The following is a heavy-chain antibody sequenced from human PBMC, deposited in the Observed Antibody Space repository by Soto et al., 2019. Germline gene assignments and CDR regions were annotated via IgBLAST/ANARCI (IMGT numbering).Heavy chain of an antibody. V-gene: IGHV1-69*05. Sequence: QVQLMQSGAEVKKPGSSVKVSCKASGGTFSTSAISWVRQAPGEGLEWVGGIMPVFATPDYAQKFQGRVTXPXDXXTTTAYLALTSLTTDDTAVYYCARDKGRQHLGGNYYYILDVWGQGTAITVSS. CDR3: ARDKGRQHLGGNYYYILDV. CDR1: GGTFSTSA. CDR2: IMPVFATP. J-gene: IGHJ6*02.